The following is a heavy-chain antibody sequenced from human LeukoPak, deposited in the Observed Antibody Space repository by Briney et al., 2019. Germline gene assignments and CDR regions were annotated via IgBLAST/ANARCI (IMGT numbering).Heavy chain of an antibody. D-gene: IGHD6-13*01. CDR1: GFTFSNYA. J-gene: IGHJ6*02. Sequence: GGSLRLSCAASGFTFSNYAMTWVRQAPGKGLEWVSAIGSSGSSIYYADSVKGRFTISRDNSKNTLYLQMNSLRAEDTAVYYCAREEIIAGTNYYYYYGMDVWGQGTTVTVSS. V-gene: IGHV3-23*01. CDR3: AREEIIAGTNYYYYYGMDV. CDR2: IGSSGSSI.